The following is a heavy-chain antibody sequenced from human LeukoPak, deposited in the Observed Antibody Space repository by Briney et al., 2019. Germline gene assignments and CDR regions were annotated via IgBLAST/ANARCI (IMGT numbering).Heavy chain of an antibody. CDR2: IYTSGST. J-gene: IGHJ4*02. CDR3: ARDGYCSGGSCSFDY. D-gene: IGHD2-15*01. V-gene: IGHV4-61*02. Sequence: PSQTLSLTCTVSGGSISSGSYYWSWIRQPAGKGLEWIWRIYTSGSTNYNPSLKSRVTISVDTSKNQFSLKLSSVTAADTAVYYCARDGYCSGGSCSFDYWGQGTLVTVSS. CDR1: GGSISSGSYY.